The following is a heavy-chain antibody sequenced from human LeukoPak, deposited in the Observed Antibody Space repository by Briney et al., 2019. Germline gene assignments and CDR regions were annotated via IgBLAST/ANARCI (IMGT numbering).Heavy chain of an antibody. V-gene: IGHV4-34*01. Sequence: SETLSLTCAVYGGSFSGYYWSWIRQPPGKGLEWIGEINHSGSTNYTPSLNSRVTISVDTSKNQFSLKLSSVTAADTAVYYCARGRTVDGSGYIDYWGQETLVTVSS. CDR1: GGSFSGYY. CDR2: INHSGST. D-gene: IGHD3-22*01. J-gene: IGHJ4*02. CDR3: ARGRTVDGSGYIDY.